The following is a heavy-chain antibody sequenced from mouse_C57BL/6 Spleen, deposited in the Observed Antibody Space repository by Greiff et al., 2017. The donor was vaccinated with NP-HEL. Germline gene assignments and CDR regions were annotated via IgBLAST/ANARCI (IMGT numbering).Heavy chain of an antibody. V-gene: IGHV6-3*01. CDR1: GFTFSNYW. J-gene: IGHJ1*03. D-gene: IGHD1-1*01. Sequence: EVQLQQSGGGLVQPGGSMKLSCVASGFTFSNYWMNWVRQSPEKGLEWVAQIRLKSDNYATHYAESVKGRFTISRDDSKSSVYLQMNNLRAEDTGIYYCTFYYYGIGYFDVWGTGTTVTVSS. CDR3: TFYYYGIGYFDV. CDR2: IRLKSDNYAT.